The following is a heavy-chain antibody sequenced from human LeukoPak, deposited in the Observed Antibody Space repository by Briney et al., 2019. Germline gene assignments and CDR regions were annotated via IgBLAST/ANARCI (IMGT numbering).Heavy chain of an antibody. D-gene: IGHD3-22*01. J-gene: IGHJ4*02. Sequence: SETLSLTCTVSGGSISSGDYYWSWIRQPPGKGLEWIGYIYYSGSTYYNPSLKSRVTISVDTSKNQFSLKLSSVTAADTAVYYCAREWGYYYDSSGYYAYFDYWGQGTLVTVSS. CDR1: GGSISSGDYY. V-gene: IGHV4-30-4*01. CDR3: AREWGYYYDSSGYYAYFDY. CDR2: IYYSGST.